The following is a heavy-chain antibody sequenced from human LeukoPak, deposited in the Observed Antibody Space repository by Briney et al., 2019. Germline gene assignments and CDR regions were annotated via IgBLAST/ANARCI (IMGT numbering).Heavy chain of an antibody. CDR2: INPSGGST. Sequence: GASVEVSCKASGYTFTSYYMHWVRQAPGQGLEWMGIINPSGGSTSYAQKFQGRVTMTRDMSTSTVYMELSSLRSEDTAVYYCARDRSTSCYSPACTYYYYMDVWGKGTTVTVSS. CDR1: GYTFTSYY. J-gene: IGHJ6*03. D-gene: IGHD2-2*01. V-gene: IGHV1-46*01. CDR3: ARDRSTSCYSPACTYYYYMDV.